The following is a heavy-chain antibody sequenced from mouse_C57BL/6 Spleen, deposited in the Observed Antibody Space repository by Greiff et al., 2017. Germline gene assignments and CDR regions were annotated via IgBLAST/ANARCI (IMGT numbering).Heavy chain of an antibody. J-gene: IGHJ3*01. D-gene: IGHD1-1*01. CDR2: ISSGGDYI. CDR3: TRVPYYYGSSHWFAY. Sequence: EVQGVESGEGLVKPGGSLKLSCAASGFTFSSYAMSWVRQTPEKRLEWVAYISSGGDYIYYADTVNGRFTISRDNARNTLYLQMSSLKSEDTAMYYCTRVPYYYGSSHWFAYWGQGTLVTVSA. CDR1: GFTFSSYA. V-gene: IGHV5-9-1*02.